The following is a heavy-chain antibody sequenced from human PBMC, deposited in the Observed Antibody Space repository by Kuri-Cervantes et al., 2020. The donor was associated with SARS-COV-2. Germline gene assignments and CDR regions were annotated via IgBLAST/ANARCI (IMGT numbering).Heavy chain of an antibody. Sequence: SVKVSCKASGYTFTSYGISWARQAPGQGLEWMGRIIPIYGTTDYAQKVQGRVTITADESANTAYMEMSSLRSEDTAIYYCAGDAMIITLFGLENWVDAWGQGTLVTVSS. D-gene: IGHD3/OR15-3a*01. CDR1: GYTFTSYG. CDR3: AGDAMIITLFGLENWVDA. CDR2: IIPIYGTT. V-gene: IGHV1-69*13. J-gene: IGHJ5*02.